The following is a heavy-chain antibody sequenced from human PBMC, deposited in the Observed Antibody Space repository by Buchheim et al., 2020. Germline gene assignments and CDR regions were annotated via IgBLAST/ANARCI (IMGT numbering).Heavy chain of an antibody. CDR1: GFTFSSYS. CDR2: ISSSSSTI. D-gene: IGHD3-9*01. V-gene: IGHV3-48*02. J-gene: IGHJ4*02. Sequence: EVQLVESGGGLVQPGVSLRLSCAASGFTFSSYSMNWVRQAPGKGLEWVSYISSSSSTIYYTDSVKGRFTISRDNAKNSLYLQMSSLRDEHTADYYCARWEPGYYNDFDYWGQETL. CDR3: ARWEPGYYNDFDY.